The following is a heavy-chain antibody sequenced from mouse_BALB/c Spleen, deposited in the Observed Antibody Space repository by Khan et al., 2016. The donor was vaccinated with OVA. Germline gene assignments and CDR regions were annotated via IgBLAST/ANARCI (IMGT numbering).Heavy chain of an antibody. CDR3: SRDRNYYGSSFYFDY. D-gene: IGHD1-1*01. J-gene: IGHJ2*01. CDR2: ITSGGSYT. V-gene: IGHV5-6-4*01. Sequence: EVELVESGGGLVKPGGSLKFSCAASGFTFSSYSMSWVRQTPEKRLEWVATITSGGSYTYYPGSVKGRFTISRENAKNTLYLQMSSLKSEDTAMYYCSRDRNYYGSSFYFDYWGQGTTLTVSS. CDR1: GFTFSSYS.